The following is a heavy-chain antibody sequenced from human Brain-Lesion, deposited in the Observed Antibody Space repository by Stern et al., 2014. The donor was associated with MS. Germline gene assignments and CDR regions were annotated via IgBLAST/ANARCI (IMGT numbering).Heavy chain of an antibody. J-gene: IGHJ4*02. CDR3: ARHMGEGLSIDY. CDR1: GYSFTSDW. D-gene: IGHD3-16*01. CDR2: IDPSDSNP. V-gene: IGHV5-10-1*01. Sequence: VQLVQSGAEVKKPGESLRISCKGSGYSFTSDWISWVRQMPGKGLAWMGRIDPSDSNPNYSPSFQGHVTISADKSINTAYLDWRSLKASDTAMYYCARHMGEGLSIDYWGQGTLVTVSS.